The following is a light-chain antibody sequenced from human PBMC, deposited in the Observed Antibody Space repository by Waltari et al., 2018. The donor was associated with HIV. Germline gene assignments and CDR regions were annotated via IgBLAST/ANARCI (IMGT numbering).Light chain of an antibody. CDR3: SAWDSSLTVVL. V-gene: IGLV10-54*01. CDR2: RSN. CDR1: INNVGYQG. J-gene: IGLJ2*01. Sequence: QAGLTQPPSVSKALGQTATLTCTANINNVGYQGAACLQQNPGNPPKALSYRSNNRPSGISERFSASRSGNTASLTITGLQPEDEADYYCSAWDSSLTVVLFGGGTRLTVL.